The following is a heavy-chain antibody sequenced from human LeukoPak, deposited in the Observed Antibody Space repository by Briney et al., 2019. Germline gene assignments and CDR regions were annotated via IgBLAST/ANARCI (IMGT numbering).Heavy chain of an antibody. CDR1: GFTFSSYA. D-gene: IGHD6-13*01. V-gene: IGHV3-23*01. CDR2: ISGSGGST. CDR3: AKDPYSSSWYNWFDP. J-gene: IGHJ5*02. Sequence: GGSLRLSCAASGFTFSSYAMSWVRQATGKGLEWVSAISGSGGSTYYADSEKGRFTISRDNSKNTLYLQMNSLRAEDTAVYYCAKDPYSSSWYNWFDPWGQGTLVTVSS.